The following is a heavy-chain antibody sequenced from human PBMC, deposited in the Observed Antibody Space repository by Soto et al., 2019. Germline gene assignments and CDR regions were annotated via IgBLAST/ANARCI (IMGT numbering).Heavy chain of an antibody. V-gene: IGHV3-23*01. J-gene: IGHJ6*02. CDR1: GFTFSSYA. D-gene: IGHD3-10*01. Sequence: PGGSLRLSCAASGFTFSSYAMSWVRQAPGKGLEWVSAISGSGGSTYYADSVKGRFTISRDNSKNTLYLQMNSLRAEDTAVYYCAKQIVTMVRGVGRDYYYYYGMDVWGQGTTVTVSS. CDR2: ISGSGGST. CDR3: AKQIVTMVRGVGRDYYYYYGMDV.